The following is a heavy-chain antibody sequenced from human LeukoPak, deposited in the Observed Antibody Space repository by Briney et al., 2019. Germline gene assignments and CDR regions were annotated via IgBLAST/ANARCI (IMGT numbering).Heavy chain of an antibody. CDR3: ARHLWEYDENWFDP. CDR2: IYYSGST. CDR1: GGSFSGYY. J-gene: IGHJ5*02. Sequence: SETLSLTCAVYGGSFSGYYWGWIRQPPGKGLEWIGSIYYSGSTYYNPSLKSRVTISVDTSKNQFSLKLSSVTAADTAVYYCARHLWEYDENWFDPWGQGTLVTVSS. D-gene: IGHD3-16*01. V-gene: IGHV4-39*01.